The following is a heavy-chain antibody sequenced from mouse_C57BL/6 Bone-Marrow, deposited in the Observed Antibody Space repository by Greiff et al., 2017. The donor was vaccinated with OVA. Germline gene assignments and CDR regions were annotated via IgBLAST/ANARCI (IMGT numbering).Heavy chain of an antibody. Sequence: QVQLQQSGAGLVKPGASVKISCKASAYTFTDTYINGVKQRPGQGLEWIGKIGPGSGSTYYNEKFKGKATLTADKSSSTAYMQLSSLTSEDSAVYFCARSTVPYWYFDVWGTGTTVTVSS. CDR2: IGPGSGST. CDR3: ARSTVPYWYFDV. D-gene: IGHD1-1*01. V-gene: IGHV1-77*01. J-gene: IGHJ1*03. CDR1: AYTFTDTY.